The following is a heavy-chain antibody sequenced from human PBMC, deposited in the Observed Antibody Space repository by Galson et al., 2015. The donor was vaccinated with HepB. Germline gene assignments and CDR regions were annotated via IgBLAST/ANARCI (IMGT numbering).Heavy chain of an antibody. D-gene: IGHD6-13*01. Sequence: PALVKPTQTLTLTCTFSGFSLRTSGVGVGWIRQPPGKALEWLARIDWDDDKYYSTSLKTRLTISKDTSKNQVVLTMTNMDPVDTATYYCARTAIAAAGTGDDAFDIWGQGTMVTVSS. CDR3: ARTAIAAAGTGDDAFDI. CDR2: IDWDDDK. CDR1: GFSLRTSGVG. V-gene: IGHV2-70*11. J-gene: IGHJ3*02.